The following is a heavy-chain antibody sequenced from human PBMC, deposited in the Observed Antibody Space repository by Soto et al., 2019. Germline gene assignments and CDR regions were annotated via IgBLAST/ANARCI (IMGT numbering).Heavy chain of an antibody. CDR1: GDSISSSVW. CDR3: ARKAWVRFDY. CDR2: VFHTGDT. D-gene: IGHD7-27*01. Sequence: PSETLSLTCAVSGDSISSSVWWTWVRQPPGKGLEWIGEVFHTGDTYFNPSLRSRVAMSVDKSTNEFSLKVTSVTAADTAKYYCARKAWVRFDYWGQGALVTVSS. V-gene: IGHV4-4*02. J-gene: IGHJ4*02.